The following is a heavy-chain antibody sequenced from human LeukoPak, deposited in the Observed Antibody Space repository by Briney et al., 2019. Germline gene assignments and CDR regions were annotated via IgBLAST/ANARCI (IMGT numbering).Heavy chain of an antibody. CDR2: INSDGSST. CDR1: GFTFSSYW. Sequence: PGGSLRLSCAASGFTFSSYWMHWVRQAPGKGLVWVSRINSDGSSTSYADSVKGRFTISRDNAKNTLYLQMNSLRAEDTAVYYCARVGGYLGIAVAGYFDYWGQGTLVTVSS. D-gene: IGHD6-19*01. CDR3: ARVGGYLGIAVAGYFDY. V-gene: IGHV3-74*01. J-gene: IGHJ4*02.